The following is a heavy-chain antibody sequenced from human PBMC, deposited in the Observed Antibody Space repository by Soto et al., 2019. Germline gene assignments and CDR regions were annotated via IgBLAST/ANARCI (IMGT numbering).Heavy chain of an antibody. V-gene: IGHV4-39*01. CDR3: ARPLTPGIAAAGFDP. D-gene: IGHD6-13*01. Sequence: PSETLSLTCTVSGGSISSSSYYWGWIRQPPGKGLEWIGSIYYSGSTYYNPSLKSRVTISVDTSKNQFSLKLSSVTAADTAVYYCARPLTPGIAAAGFDPRGQGTLVTVSS. CDR2: IYYSGST. CDR1: GGSISSSSYY. J-gene: IGHJ5*02.